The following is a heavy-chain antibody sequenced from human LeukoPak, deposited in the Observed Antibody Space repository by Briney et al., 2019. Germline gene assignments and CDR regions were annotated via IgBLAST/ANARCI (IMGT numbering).Heavy chain of an antibody. Sequence: GGSLRLSCAASGFTFDDYGMSWVRQAPGKGLEWVSGINWNGGSTGYADSVKGRFTISRDNAKNSLYLEMNSLRAEDTAVYYCAKEFRGYYDSSGYPDYWGQGTLVIVSS. CDR3: AKEFRGYYDSSGYPDY. D-gene: IGHD3-22*01. CDR2: INWNGGST. J-gene: IGHJ4*02. CDR1: GFTFDDYG. V-gene: IGHV3-20*04.